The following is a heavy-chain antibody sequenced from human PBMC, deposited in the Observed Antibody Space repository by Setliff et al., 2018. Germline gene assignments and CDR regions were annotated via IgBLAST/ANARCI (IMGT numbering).Heavy chain of an antibody. D-gene: IGHD1-20*01. Sequence: PSETLSLTCAVYGGSFSSYYWGWIRQPPGKGLEWIGSIYYSGSTYYNPSLKSRVTISVDTSKNQFSLKLTSVTAADTAVYYCASGLNWLSSTEFDYWGQGTLVTVSS. J-gene: IGHJ4*02. V-gene: IGHV4-39*07. CDR2: IYYSGST. CDR3: ASGLNWLSSTEFDY. CDR1: GGSFSSYY.